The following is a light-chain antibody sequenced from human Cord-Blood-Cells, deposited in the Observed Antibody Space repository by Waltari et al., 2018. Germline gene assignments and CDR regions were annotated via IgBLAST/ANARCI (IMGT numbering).Light chain of an antibody. CDR1: QSVSSY. Sequence: EIVLTQSPATLSLSPGERATLSCRASQSVSSYLAWYQQKPGPAPRLLIYDASNWATGIPSRFSDSGSGTDFTLTISSLEPEDFAVYYCQQRSNWPPWTFGQGTKVEIK. V-gene: IGKV3-11*01. CDR3: QQRSNWPPWT. J-gene: IGKJ1*01. CDR2: DAS.